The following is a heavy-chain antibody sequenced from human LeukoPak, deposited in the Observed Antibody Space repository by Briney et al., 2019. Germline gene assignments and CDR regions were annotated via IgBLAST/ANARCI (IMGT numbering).Heavy chain of an antibody. D-gene: IGHD4-17*01. Sequence: PGGSLRLSCAASGFTVSSNYMTWVRQAPGKGLEWVSLIYSGGITYYADSVKGRFTISRDNSKNTLYLQMNSLRAEDTAVYYCAKAPVTYYYYGMDVWGQGTTVTVSS. CDR3: AKAPVTYYYYGMDV. J-gene: IGHJ6*02. V-gene: IGHV3-53*01. CDR2: IYSGGIT. CDR1: GFTVSSNY.